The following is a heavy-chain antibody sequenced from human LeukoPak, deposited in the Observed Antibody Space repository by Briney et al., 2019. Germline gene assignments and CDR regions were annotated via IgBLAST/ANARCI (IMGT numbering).Heavy chain of an antibody. CDR1: GGSISSGGYS. CDR2: IYTSGST. CDR3: ARAYYDILTGYFYFFDY. D-gene: IGHD3-9*01. Sequence: PSQTLSLTCAVSGGSISSGGYSWSWIRQPAGKGLEWIGRIYTSGSTNYNPSLKSRVTISVDTSKNQFSLKLSSVTAADTAVYYCARAYYDILTGYFYFFDYWGQGTLVTVSS. J-gene: IGHJ4*02. V-gene: IGHV4-61*02.